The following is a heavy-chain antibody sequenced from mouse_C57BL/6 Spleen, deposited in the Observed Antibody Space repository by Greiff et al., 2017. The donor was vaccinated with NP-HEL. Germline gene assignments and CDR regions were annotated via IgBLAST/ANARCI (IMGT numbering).Heavy chain of an antibody. CDR3: AAGDYSYWYFDV. Sequence: QVQLKQPGAELVKPGASVKLSCKASGYTFTSYWMQWVKQRPGQGLEWIGEIDPSDSYTNYNQKFKGKATLTVDTSSSTAYMQLSSLTSEDSAVYYCAAGDYSYWYFDVWGTGTTVTVSS. CDR2: IDPSDSYT. CDR1: GYTFTSYW. J-gene: IGHJ1*03. D-gene: IGHD1-1*01. V-gene: IGHV1-50*01.